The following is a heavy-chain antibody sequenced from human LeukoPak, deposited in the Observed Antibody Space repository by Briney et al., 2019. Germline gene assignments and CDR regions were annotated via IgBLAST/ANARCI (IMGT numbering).Heavy chain of an antibody. CDR2: IYYSGST. D-gene: IGHD4-11*01. CDR3: ARDNSNYGAFDY. J-gene: IGHJ4*02. Sequence: SETLSLTCTVSGGSISSYYWSWIRQPPGKGLEWIGYIYYSGSTNYNPSLKSRVTISVDTSKNQFPLKLSSVTAADTAVYYCARDNSNYGAFDYWGQGTLVTVSS. CDR1: GGSISSYY. V-gene: IGHV4-59*01.